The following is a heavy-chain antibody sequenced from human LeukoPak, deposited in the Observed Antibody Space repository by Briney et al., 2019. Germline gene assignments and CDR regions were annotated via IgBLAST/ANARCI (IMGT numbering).Heavy chain of an antibody. CDR1: GFTFSSYG. CDR2: ISGSGGGT. Sequence: GGSLRLSCAASGFTFSSYGMSWVRQAPGKGLEWVSAISGSGGGTYYADSVKGRFTISRDNSKNTLYLQMNSLRAEDTAVYYCATPLSQDMDVWGKGTTVTISS. J-gene: IGHJ6*03. V-gene: IGHV3-23*01. CDR3: ATPLSQDMDV.